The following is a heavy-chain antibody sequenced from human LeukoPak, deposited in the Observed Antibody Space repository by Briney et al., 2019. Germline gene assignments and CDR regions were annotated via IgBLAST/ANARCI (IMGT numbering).Heavy chain of an antibody. V-gene: IGHV4-34*01. CDR2: IDHSGNT. J-gene: IGHJ4*02. CDR1: IGSFSGYH. D-gene: IGHD2-21*01. Sequence: SETLSLTCAVYIGSFSGYHWSWIRQPPGRGLEWIREIDHSGNTKYNPSLKRRVTISADTSKNQFSLELRTLSAADTAMYFCARQGSISAFDFWGRGTLVTVSS. CDR3: ARQGSISAFDF.